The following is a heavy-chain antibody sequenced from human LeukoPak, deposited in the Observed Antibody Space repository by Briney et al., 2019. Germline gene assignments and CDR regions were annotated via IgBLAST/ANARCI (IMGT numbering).Heavy chain of an antibody. V-gene: IGHV3-30*02. J-gene: IGHJ4*02. CDR3: AKDVVGAIDY. Sequence: GGSLRLSCAASGFTFSSYWMSWVRQAPGKGLEWVAFIRYDGSNKYYADSVKGRFTISRDDSKNTLYLQMNSLRAEDTAVYYCAKDVVGAIDYWGQGTLVTVSS. D-gene: IGHD1-26*01. CDR2: IRYDGSNK. CDR1: GFTFSSYW.